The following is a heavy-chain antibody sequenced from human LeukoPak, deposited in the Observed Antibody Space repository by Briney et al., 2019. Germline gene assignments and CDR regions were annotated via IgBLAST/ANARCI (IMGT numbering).Heavy chain of an antibody. CDR1: GFTFSAYS. CDR3: TTRLRNHFDY. D-gene: IGHD5-12*01. V-gene: IGHV3-21*04. J-gene: IGHJ4*02. Sequence: GGSLRLSCAASGFTFSAYSMNWVRQAPGKGLEWVSTISDGSRDTHYAGSVKGRFTISRDDSQNIVYLQMDSLRAEDTALYYCTTRLRNHFDYWGQGTQVTVSS. CDR2: ISDGSRDT.